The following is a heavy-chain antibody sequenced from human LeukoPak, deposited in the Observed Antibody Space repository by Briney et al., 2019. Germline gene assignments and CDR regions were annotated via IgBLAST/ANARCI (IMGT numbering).Heavy chain of an antibody. CDR3: AKDGEDIVVVVAAISYGMDV. CDR1: GFTFGNFW. J-gene: IGHJ6*02. V-gene: IGHV3-7*01. Sequence: GGSLRLSCAASGFTFGNFWMTWVRQSPGKGLGWVAGIEQDGSVKYYVDSVKGRFTISRDNAKNSLYLQMNSLRAEDTAVYYCAKDGEDIVVVVAAISYGMDVWGQGTTVTVSS. CDR2: IEQDGSVK. D-gene: IGHD2-15*01.